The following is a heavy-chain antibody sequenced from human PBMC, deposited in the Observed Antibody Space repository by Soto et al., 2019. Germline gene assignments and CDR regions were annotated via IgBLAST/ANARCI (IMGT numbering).Heavy chain of an antibody. CDR2: IIPIFGTA. CDR1: GGTFSSYA. J-gene: IGHJ3*02. V-gene: IGHV1-69*06. D-gene: IGHD6-6*01. Sequence: QVQLVQSGAEVKKPGSSVKVSCKASGGTFSSYAISWVRQAPGQGLEWMGGIIPIFGTANYAQKFQGRVTITADKSTSTAYRELSSLRSEDTAVYYCARGDLYSSSSGGGADAFDIWGQGTMVTVSS. CDR3: ARGDLYSSSSGGGADAFDI.